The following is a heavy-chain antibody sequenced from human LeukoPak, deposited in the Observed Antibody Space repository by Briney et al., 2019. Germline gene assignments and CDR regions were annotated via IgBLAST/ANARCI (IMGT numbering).Heavy chain of an antibody. Sequence: ASVKVSCKASGYTFTGYYMHWVRQAPGQGLEWMGWINPNTGGSYFAQKFQGRVTMTRDTSISTAYMELSRLGSDDTAVYYCARDQPNPPYYYDSSGSTPHFDYWGQGTLVTVSS. J-gene: IGHJ4*02. CDR2: INPNTGGS. CDR1: GYTFTGYY. CDR3: ARDQPNPPYYYDSSGSTPHFDY. V-gene: IGHV1-2*02. D-gene: IGHD3-22*01.